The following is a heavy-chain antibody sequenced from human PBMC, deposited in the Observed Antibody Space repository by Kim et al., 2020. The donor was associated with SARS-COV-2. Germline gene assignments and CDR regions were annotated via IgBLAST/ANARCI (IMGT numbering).Heavy chain of an antibody. Sequence: ASVKVSCKASGYTFTSYGISWVRQAPGQGLEGMGWSSAYNGNTNYAQKLQGRVTMTTDTSTSTAYMELRSLRSDDTAVYYCARDSLFYSGYDWEYFDYWGQGTLVTVSS. D-gene: IGHD5-12*01. CDR2: SSAYNGNT. V-gene: IGHV1-18*01. CDR3: ARDSLFYSGYDWEYFDY. J-gene: IGHJ4*02. CDR1: GYTFTSYG.